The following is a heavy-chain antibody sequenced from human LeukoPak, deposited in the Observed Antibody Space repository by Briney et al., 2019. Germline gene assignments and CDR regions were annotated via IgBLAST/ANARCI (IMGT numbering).Heavy chain of an antibody. J-gene: IGHJ4*02. D-gene: IGHD1-26*01. V-gene: IGHV4-39*01. CDR2: IYYSGST. CDR3: ARHSGSYYVC. CDR1: GGSVSSSTYS. Sequence: SSETLSLTCAVSGGSVSSSTYSWGWVCQPPGKGLEWIGSIYYSGSTYYNPSLKSRVTISVDTSKNQFSLKLSSVTAADTAVYYCARHSGSYYVCWGQGTLVTVSS.